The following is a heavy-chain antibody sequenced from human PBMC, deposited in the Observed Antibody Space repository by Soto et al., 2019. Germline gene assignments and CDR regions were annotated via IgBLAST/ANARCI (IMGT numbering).Heavy chain of an antibody. V-gene: IGHV1-18*01. J-gene: IGHJ6*02. Sequence: ASVKVSCKASGYTFTSYGISWVRQAPGQGLEWMGWSSTYNDNTKVAQKLQGRVTMTTDTSTSTAYMELRSLRSDDTAVYYCARILSGSFLSYYYYGMDVWGQGTTVTVSS. D-gene: IGHD1-26*01. CDR1: GYTFTSYG. CDR3: ARILSGSFLSYYYYGMDV. CDR2: SSTYNDNT.